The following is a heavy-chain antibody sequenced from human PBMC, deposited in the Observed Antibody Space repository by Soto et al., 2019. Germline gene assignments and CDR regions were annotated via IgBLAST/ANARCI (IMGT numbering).Heavy chain of an antibody. Sequence: QVQLQQWGAGLLKPSETLSLTCAVYGGSLSGYYGNWIRQSPGKGLEWIGEINHSGSTNYNPSLKRRVTISIDTSKNQFSLKLSSVTAAATAVYYCARTRNLDVWGQGTTVIVSS. V-gene: IGHV4-34*01. CDR1: GGSLSGYY. J-gene: IGHJ6*02. D-gene: IGHD1-1*01. CDR2: INHSGST. CDR3: ARTRNLDV.